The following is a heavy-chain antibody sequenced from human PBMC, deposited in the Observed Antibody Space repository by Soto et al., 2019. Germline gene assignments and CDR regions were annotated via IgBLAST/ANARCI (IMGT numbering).Heavy chain of an antibody. CDR1: GGSISSSSDY. J-gene: IGHJ2*01. CDR3: AREPHIVVVGAANYWYFDL. D-gene: IGHD2-15*01. V-gene: IGHV4-39*02. CDR2: IYYSGST. Sequence: QLQLQESGPGLVKPSETLSLTCTVSGGSISSSSDYWGWIRQSPGKGLEWIGSIYYSGSTYYNPSLKSRVTISVDTSKNQFSLKLSSVTAADTAVYSCAREPHIVVVGAANYWYFDLWGRGTLVTVSS.